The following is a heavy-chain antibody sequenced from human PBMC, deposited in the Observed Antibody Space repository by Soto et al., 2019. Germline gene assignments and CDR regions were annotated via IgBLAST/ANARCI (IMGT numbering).Heavy chain of an antibody. J-gene: IGHJ4*02. D-gene: IGHD3-16*01. Sequence: QLQLQESGPGLVKPSETLSLTCTVSGGSISSSSYYWGWIRQPPGKGLGWIGIIYYSVSTYYNTSLKCRVTISVDTSKNQFSLKLSSVTAADTAVYYCARSYDYIWGSFDYWGQGTLVTVSS. V-gene: IGHV4-39*01. CDR1: GGSISSSSYY. CDR2: IYYSVST. CDR3: ARSYDYIWGSFDY.